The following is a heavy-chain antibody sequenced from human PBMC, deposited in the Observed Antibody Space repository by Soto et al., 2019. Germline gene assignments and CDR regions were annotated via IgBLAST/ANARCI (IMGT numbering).Heavy chain of an antibody. D-gene: IGHD2-21*02. V-gene: IGHV4-30-4*01. CDR1: GGSISSGDYY. Sequence: SETLSLTCTVSGGSISSGDYYWSWIRQPPGKGLEWIGYIYYSGSTYYNPSLKSRVTISVDTSKNQFSLKLSSVTAADTAVYYCARVRFLAVTVYYFDYWGQGTLVTVSS. J-gene: IGHJ4*02. CDR2: IYYSGST. CDR3: ARVRFLAVTVYYFDY.